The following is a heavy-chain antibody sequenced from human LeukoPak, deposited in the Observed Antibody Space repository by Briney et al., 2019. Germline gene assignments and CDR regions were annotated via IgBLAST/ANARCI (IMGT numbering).Heavy chain of an antibody. V-gene: IGHV4-39*07. Sequence: SETLSLTCTVSGGSISSSSYYWGWIRQPPGEGLEWIGEINHSGSTNYNPSLKSRVTISVDTSKNQFSLKLSSVTAADTAVYYCARTHWFDPWGQGTLVTVSS. CDR2: INHSGST. J-gene: IGHJ5*02. CDR3: ARTHWFDP. CDR1: GGSISSSSYY.